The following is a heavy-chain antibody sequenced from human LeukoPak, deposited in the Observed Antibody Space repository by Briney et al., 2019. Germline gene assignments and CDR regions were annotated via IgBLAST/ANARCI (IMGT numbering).Heavy chain of an antibody. D-gene: IGHD6-13*01. CDR2: LYHSGSP. CDR1: GYSIRSGYY. CDR3: ARHVLFLRGWIAAAGRGFDY. V-gene: IGHV4-38-2*02. Sequence: PSETLSLTCTVSGYSIRSGYYWGWIRQPPGKGLEWIGSLYHSGSPYYNPSLKSRVTISVDTSKNQFSLKLSSVTAADTAVYYCARHVLFLRGWIAAAGRGFDYWGQGTLVTVSS. J-gene: IGHJ4*02.